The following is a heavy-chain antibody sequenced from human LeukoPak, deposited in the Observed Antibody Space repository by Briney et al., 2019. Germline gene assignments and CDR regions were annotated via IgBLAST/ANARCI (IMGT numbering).Heavy chain of an antibody. V-gene: IGHV3-15*01. CDR1: GFTFSNAW. CDR2: IKSKTDGGTT. Sequence: GGSLRLSCAASGFTFSNAWMSWVRQAPGKGLEWVGRIKSKTDGGTTDYAAPVKGRFTISRDDSKNTLYLQMNSLKTEDTAVYYCTTAMYSSSWYTYCFDYWGQGTLVTVSS. J-gene: IGHJ4*02. CDR3: TTAMYSSSWYTYCFDY. D-gene: IGHD6-13*01.